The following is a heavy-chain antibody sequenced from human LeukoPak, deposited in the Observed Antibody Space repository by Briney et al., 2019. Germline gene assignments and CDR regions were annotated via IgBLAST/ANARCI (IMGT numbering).Heavy chain of an antibody. CDR3: ASYCSSTSCFASDAFDI. CDR2: IYYSGST. V-gene: IGHV4-30-4*08. D-gene: IGHD2-2*01. Sequence: SQTLSLTCTVSGGSISSGDYYWSWIRQPPGKGLEWIGYIYYSGSTYYNPSLKSRVTISGDTSKNQFSLKLSSVTAADTAVYYCASYCSSTSCFASDAFDIWGQGTMVTVSS. J-gene: IGHJ3*02. CDR1: GGSISSGDYY.